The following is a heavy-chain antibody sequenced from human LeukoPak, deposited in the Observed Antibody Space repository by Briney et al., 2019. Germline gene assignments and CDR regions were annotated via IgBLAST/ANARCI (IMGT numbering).Heavy chain of an antibody. CDR1: GYTFIGED. V-gene: IGHV1-8*03. Sequence: ASVKVSCKASGYTFIGEDINWVRQATGQGLEWMGWMNPHSGRTGYAQMFQGRVTITRNTSIGTAYMELSSLRSEDTAVYYCARGGGYAATHTYWFDPWGQGTLVIVSS. CDR3: ARGGGYAATHTYWFDP. J-gene: IGHJ5*02. D-gene: IGHD3-16*01. CDR2: MNPHSGRT.